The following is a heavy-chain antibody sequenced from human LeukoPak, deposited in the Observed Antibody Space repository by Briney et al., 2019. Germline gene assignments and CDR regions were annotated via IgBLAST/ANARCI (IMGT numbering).Heavy chain of an antibody. V-gene: IGHV1-8*01. CDR2: MNLNSGNT. D-gene: IGHD2-8*01. CDR3: ARGYCTNGVCYFSNYYYYYGMDV. J-gene: IGHJ6*02. CDR1: GYTFTSYD. Sequence: ASVKVSCKASGYTFTSYDINWVRQATGQGLEWMGWMNLNSGNTGYAQKFQGRVTMTRNTSISTAYMELSSLRSEDTAVYYCARGYCTNGVCYFSNYYYYYGMDVWGQGTTVTVSS.